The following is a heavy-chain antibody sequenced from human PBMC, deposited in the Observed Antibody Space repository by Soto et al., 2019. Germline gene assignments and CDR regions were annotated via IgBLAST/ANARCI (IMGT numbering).Heavy chain of an antibody. J-gene: IGHJ4*02. D-gene: IGHD1-20*01. CDR3: ARGLGREYQDNRNYFHLDY. CDR2: ISGSRNDGIT. V-gene: IGHV3-23*01. Sequence: GGSLRLSCAASGFSFSNYAMNWVRQAPGKGLELVSFISGSRNDGITKYVDSVKGRFTISRDNSQNSVYLLMNALRAEDTAIYYCARGLGREYQDNRNYFHLDYWGQGTMVTVSS. CDR1: GFSFSNYA.